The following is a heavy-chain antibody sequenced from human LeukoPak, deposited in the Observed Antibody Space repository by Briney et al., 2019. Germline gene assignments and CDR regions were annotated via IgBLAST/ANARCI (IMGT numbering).Heavy chain of an antibody. CDR3: AREVVSGWFDP. D-gene: IGHD2-15*01. V-gene: IGHV4-39*07. CDR1: GGSISSSSYY. CDR2: IYYSGST. Sequence: SETLSLTCTVSGGSISSSSYYWGWIRQPPGKGLEWIGSIYYSGSTYYNPSLKSRVTMSVDTPKNQFSLKLSSVTAADTAVYYCAREVVSGWFDPWGQGTLVTVSS. J-gene: IGHJ5*02.